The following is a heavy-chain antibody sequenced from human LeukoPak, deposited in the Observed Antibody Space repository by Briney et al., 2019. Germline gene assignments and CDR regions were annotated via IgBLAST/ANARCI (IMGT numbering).Heavy chain of an antibody. CDR3: ARDGMTTAAFDI. CDR2: FDPEDGET. CDR1: GYTLTELS. D-gene: IGHD4-17*01. V-gene: IGHV1-24*01. Sequence: ASVKVSCKVSGYTLTELSMHWVRQAPGKGLEWMGGFDPEDGETIYAQKFQGRVTMTEDTSTDTAHMELSSLRSDDTAVYYCARDGMTTAAFDIWGQGTMVTVSS. J-gene: IGHJ3*02.